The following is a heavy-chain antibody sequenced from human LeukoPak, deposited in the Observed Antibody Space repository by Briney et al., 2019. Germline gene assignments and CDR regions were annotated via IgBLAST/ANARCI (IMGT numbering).Heavy chain of an antibody. D-gene: IGHD1-26*01. CDR2: ISAYNGNT. J-gene: IGHJ4*02. V-gene: IGHV1-18*01. CDR1: GYTFTSYG. CDR3: ARVLLTAWVGARDFDY. Sequence: GASVKVSCKASGYTFTSYGISWVRQAPGQGLEWMGWISAYNGNTNYAQKLQGRVTMTTDTSTSTAYMELRSLRSDDTAVYYCARVLLTAWVGARDFDYWGQGTLVTVSS.